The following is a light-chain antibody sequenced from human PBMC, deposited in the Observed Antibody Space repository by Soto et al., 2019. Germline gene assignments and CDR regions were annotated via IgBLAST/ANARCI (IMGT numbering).Light chain of an antibody. J-gene: IGLJ1*01. CDR2: GKS. Sequence: QSVLTQPPSVSGAPGQRVTISGTGRSSNIGPGYDVHGYQQLPGSAPQLLIYGKSNRPAGVPDRFSGSQSGHSASLAITGLQAEDEDDSSVPSYDCSLSDSGFGTGPKL. V-gene: IGLV1-40*01. CDR1: SSNIGPGYD. CDR3: PSYDCSLSDSG.